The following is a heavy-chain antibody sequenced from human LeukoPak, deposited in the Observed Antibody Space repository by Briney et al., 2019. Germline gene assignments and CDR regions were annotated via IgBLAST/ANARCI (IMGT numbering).Heavy chain of an antibody. Sequence: GASVTVSCTASGYTFTGYYMHWVRQAPGQGLEWMGWINPNSGGTNYAQKFQGRVTMTRDTSISTAYMELSRLRSDDTAVYYCARDSDIQLWFGTTYYYGMDVWGQGTTVTVSS. V-gene: IGHV1-2*02. CDR3: ARDSDIQLWFGTTYYYGMDV. CDR2: INPNSGGT. CDR1: GYTFTGYY. J-gene: IGHJ6*02. D-gene: IGHD5-18*01.